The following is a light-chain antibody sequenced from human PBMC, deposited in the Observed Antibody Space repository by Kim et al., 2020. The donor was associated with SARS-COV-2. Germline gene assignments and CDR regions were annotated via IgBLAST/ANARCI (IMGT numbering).Light chain of an antibody. V-gene: IGLV1-47*01. Sequence: ELTQPPSASGTPGQRVTISCSGSSSNIGSNYVYWYQQLPGTAPKLLIYRNNQRPSGVPDRFSDSKSGTSASLAISELRSEDEADYYCAAWDDSLSGWVFGGGTQLTVL. CDR1: SSNIGSNY. J-gene: IGLJ3*02. CDR3: AAWDDSLSGWV. CDR2: RNN.